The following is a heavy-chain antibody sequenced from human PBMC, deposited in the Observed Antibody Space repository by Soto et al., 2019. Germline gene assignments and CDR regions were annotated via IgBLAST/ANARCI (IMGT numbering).Heavy chain of an antibody. CDR1: GFTFSSYW. V-gene: IGHV3-74*01. CDR2: INSDGSSI. CDR3: VRSIDY. J-gene: IGHJ4*02. Sequence: EVQLVESGGGLVQPGGSLRLSCTASGFTFSSYWMHWVRQAPGKGLVWVSHINSDGSSISYADSVKGRFTISRDNAKNTLYLQMNSLRVEDTAVYYCVRSIDYWGQGMLVTVSS.